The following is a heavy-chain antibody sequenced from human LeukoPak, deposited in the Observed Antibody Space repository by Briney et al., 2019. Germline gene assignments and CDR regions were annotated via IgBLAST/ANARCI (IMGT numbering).Heavy chain of an antibody. CDR2: ISYDGSSK. CDR1: GFTFSSYA. V-gene: IGHV3-30-3*01. D-gene: IGHD5-18*01. CDR3: ASFGSYGYVYGY. J-gene: IGHJ4*02. Sequence: GGPLRLSCAASGFTFSSYAMHWVRQAPGKGLEWVAVISYDGSSKYYADSVKGRFTISRDNSKNTLYLQMNSLRAEDTAVYYCASFGSYGYVYGYWGQGTLVTVSS.